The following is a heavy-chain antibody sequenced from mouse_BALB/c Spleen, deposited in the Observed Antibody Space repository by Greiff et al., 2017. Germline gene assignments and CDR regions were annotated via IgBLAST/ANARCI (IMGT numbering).Heavy chain of an antibody. CDR2: IWAGGST. D-gene: IGHD2-3*01. CDR1: GFSLTSYG. V-gene: IGHV2-9*02. Sequence: VMLVESGPGLVAPSQSLSITCTVSGFSLTSYGVHWVRQPPGKGLEWLGVIWAGGSTNYNSALMSRLSISKDNSKSQVFLKMNSLQTDETAMYYCARDDGRDYYFDYWGQGTTLTVSS. J-gene: IGHJ2*01. CDR3: ARDDGRDYYFDY.